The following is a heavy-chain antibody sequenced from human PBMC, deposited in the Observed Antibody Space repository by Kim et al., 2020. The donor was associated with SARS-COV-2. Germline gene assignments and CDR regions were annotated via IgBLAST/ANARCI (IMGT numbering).Heavy chain of an antibody. CDR3: STDALGADNAFDI. Sequence: DYAAPVKGRFTISRDDSKNPVYRQMSSLQNEDTAVYYCSTDALGADNAFDIWGQGTKVTVSS. D-gene: IGHD1-26*01. V-gene: IGHV3-15*01. J-gene: IGHJ3*02.